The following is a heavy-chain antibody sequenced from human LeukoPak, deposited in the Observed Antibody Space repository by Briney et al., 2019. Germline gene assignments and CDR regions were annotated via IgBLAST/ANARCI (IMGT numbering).Heavy chain of an antibody. CDR3: ARYSRFDILAGYPSPGSFDY. V-gene: IGHV3-48*03. CDR2: ISSSGSTI. CDR1: GFTFSSYE. Sequence: PGGSLRLSCAASGFTFSSYEMNWVRQAPGKGLEWVSYISSSGSTIYYADSVKGRFTISRDNAKNSLYLQMNSLRAEDAAVYYFARYSRFDILAGYPSPGSFDYWGQGTLVTVSS. D-gene: IGHD3-9*01. J-gene: IGHJ4*02.